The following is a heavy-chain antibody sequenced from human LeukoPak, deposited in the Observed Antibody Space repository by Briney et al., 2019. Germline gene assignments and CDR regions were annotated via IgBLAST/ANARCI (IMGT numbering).Heavy chain of an antibody. CDR2: ISYDGSNK. CDR3: ARAAAVSGAFRDNWFDP. J-gene: IGHJ5*02. Sequence: GGSLRLSCAASGFTFSSYTMHWVRQAPGKGLDWVAVISYDGSNKYYADSVKGRFTISRDNSKNTLYLQMNSLRDEDTAVYYCARAAAVSGAFRDNWFDPWGQGTLVTVSS. D-gene: IGHD6-13*01. V-gene: IGHV3-30*04. CDR1: GFTFSSYT.